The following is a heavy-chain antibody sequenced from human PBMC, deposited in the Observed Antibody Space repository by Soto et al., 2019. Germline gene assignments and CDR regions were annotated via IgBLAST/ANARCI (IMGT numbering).Heavy chain of an antibody. D-gene: IGHD1-26*01. Sequence: EVQLVESGGGLVQPGGSLRLSCVVSGFTLGGFGMNWVRQAPGKGLEWVSYISDSGSHMYYADSVKGRFTISRDSAKNSRYLQMNSLRVEDTAVYYCAPQGVGATGFLYWGQGTLVTVSS. CDR1: GFTLGGFG. J-gene: IGHJ4*02. CDR2: ISDSGSHM. V-gene: IGHV3-48*01. CDR3: APQGVGATGFLY.